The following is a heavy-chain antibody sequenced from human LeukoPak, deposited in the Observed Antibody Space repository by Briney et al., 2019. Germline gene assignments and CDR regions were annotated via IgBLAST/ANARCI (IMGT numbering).Heavy chain of an antibody. D-gene: IGHD3-10*01. CDR1: GDIFDIYA. J-gene: IGHJ6*02. Sequence: GASVKVSCKSSGDIFDIYAILSVRQTPGQGLEWMGRTIPLLDKSTYSQKFQGRVTIVADKSTSTTYMQLSNLTPDDTAIFYCASTRGGDEAYGIWGQGTTVTVSS. CDR3: ASTRGGDEAYGI. V-gene: IGHV1-69*04. CDR2: TIPLLDKS.